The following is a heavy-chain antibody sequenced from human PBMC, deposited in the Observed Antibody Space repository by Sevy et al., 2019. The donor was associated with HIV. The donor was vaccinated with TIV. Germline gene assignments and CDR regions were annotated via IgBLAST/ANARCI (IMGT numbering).Heavy chain of an antibody. J-gene: IGHJ4*02. CDR3: ARQVVAFGNPAFEDY. CDR1: GYSIISGYY. CDR2: IYHSGST. D-gene: IGHD3-16*01. Sequence: SETLSLTCGVSGYSIISGYYWGWIRQPQGKGLEWIGSIYHSGSTYYNPSLKSRVTISVDTSKNQFSLKLSSVTAADTAVYYCARQVVAFGNPAFEDYWGQGTLVTVSS. V-gene: IGHV4-38-2*01.